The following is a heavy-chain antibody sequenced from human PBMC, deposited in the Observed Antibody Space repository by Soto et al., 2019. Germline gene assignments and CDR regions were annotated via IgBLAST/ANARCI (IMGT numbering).Heavy chain of an antibody. CDR1: GHTFHNYA. D-gene: IGHD2-2*01. J-gene: IGHJ4*02. V-gene: IGHV3-23*01. CDR3: AKVSRGIGVVPAALN. Sequence: EVQLLESGGGLEQPGGSLRLSCVGSGHTFHNYAMTWVRQAPGKGLEWVSGISGSGGSTYYADSVRGRFTISRDDSKNTLDLQMNSLRAEDTAVYYCAKVSRGIGVVPAALNWGPGTLVTVSS. CDR2: ISGSGGST.